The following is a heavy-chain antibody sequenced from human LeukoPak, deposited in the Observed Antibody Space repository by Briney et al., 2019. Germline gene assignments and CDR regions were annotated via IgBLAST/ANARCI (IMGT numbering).Heavy chain of an antibody. CDR3: AKDNRERNYYDSSGYYYFDY. D-gene: IGHD3-22*01. V-gene: IGHV3-43D*04. CDR1: GFTFDDYA. Sequence: GGSLRLSCAASGFTFDDYAMHWVRQAPGKGLEWVSLISWDGGSTCYADSVKGRFTISRDNSKNSLYLQMNSLRAEDTALYYCAKDNRERNYYDSSGYYYFDYWGQGTLVTVSS. J-gene: IGHJ4*02. CDR2: ISWDGGST.